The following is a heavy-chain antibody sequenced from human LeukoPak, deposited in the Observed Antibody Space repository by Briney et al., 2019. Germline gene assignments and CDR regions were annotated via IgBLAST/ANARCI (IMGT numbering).Heavy chain of an antibody. V-gene: IGHV1-18*01. Sequence: ASVKVSCKASGHTFTSYGISWVRQAPGQRLEWMGWISAYNGNTNYAQKLQGRVTMTTDTSTSTAYMELRSLRSDDTAVYYCALSGSYAPFDYWGKGTLVTVSS. CDR1: GHTFTSYG. J-gene: IGHJ4*02. CDR2: ISAYNGNT. CDR3: ALSGSYAPFDY. D-gene: IGHD1-26*01.